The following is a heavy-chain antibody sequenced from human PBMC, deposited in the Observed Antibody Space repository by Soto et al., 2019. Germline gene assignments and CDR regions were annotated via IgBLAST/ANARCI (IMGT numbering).Heavy chain of an antibody. D-gene: IGHD3-3*01. J-gene: IGHJ4*02. CDR3: ARGGVSTRTFDY. V-gene: IGHV5-51*01. CDR1: GYNFAGYW. CDR2: IYPSDSDT. Sequence: GDSLKISCKGSGYNFAGYWSAWVRQMPGEGLELMGIIYPSDSDTRYRPSFQGQVTILADKSISSAYLQWSSLRASDTAMYYCARGGVSTRTFDYWGQGTPVTASS.